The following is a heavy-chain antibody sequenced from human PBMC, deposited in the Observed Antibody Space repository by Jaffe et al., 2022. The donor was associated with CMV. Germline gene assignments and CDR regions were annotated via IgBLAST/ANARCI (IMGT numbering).Heavy chain of an antibody. V-gene: IGHV3-30*18. CDR2: ISYDGSNK. D-gene: IGHD3-22*01. Sequence: QVQLVESGGGVVQPGRSLRLSCAASGFTFSSYGMHWVRQAPGKGLEWVAVISYDGSNKYYADSVKGRFTISRDNSKNTLYLQMNSLRAEDTAVYYCAKDLYYYYDSSGYWGAFDIWGQGTMVTVSS. CDR3: AKDLYYYYDSSGYWGAFDI. CDR1: GFTFSSYG. J-gene: IGHJ3*02.